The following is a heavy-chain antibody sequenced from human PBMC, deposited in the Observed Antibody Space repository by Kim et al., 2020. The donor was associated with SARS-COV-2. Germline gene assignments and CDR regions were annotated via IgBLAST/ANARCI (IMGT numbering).Heavy chain of an antibody. CDR3: ARGESRGLLSYYFGVDV. D-gene: IGHD6-19*01. V-gene: IGHV3-33*08. CDR2: IWYDGSNQ. CDR1: GFTFSSYG. Sequence: GGSLRLSCAASGFTFSSYGMHWVRQPPGKGLEWVAVIWYDGSNQYHADSVKGRFTISRDNSKNTLYLQMNSLRAEDTAVYYCARGESRGLLSYYFGVDVWGEGTSVSLSS. J-gene: IGHJ6*04.